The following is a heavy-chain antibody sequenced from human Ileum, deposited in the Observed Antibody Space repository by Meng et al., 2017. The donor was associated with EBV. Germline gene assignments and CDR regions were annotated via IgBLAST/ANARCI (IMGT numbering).Heavy chain of an antibody. Sequence: LLLQESGPGLVNPSETLSLTWSVSGGSISSSNYCWGWIRQPPGKGLEWIQSICYTDYTYYNPSLKSRVTISADKSKNQFSLRLNSLTAADTAVYYCAMGPDYAKTGYWGQGTLVTVSS. CDR2: ICYTDYT. J-gene: IGHJ4*02. V-gene: IGHV4-39*01. CDR3: AMGPDYAKTGY. D-gene: IGHD4-17*01. CDR1: GGSISSSNYC.